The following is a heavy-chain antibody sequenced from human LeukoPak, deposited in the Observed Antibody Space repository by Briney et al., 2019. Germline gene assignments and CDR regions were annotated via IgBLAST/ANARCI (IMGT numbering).Heavy chain of an antibody. J-gene: IGHJ4*02. V-gene: IGHV4-39*07. CDR2: IYYSGST. Sequence: SETLSLTCTVSGGSISSSSYYWGWIRQPPGKGLEWIGSIYYSGSTYYNPSLKSRVTISVDTSKNQFSLKLSSVTAADTAVYYCARQGVLEWLSNFDYWGQGTLVTASS. CDR3: ARQGVLEWLSNFDY. D-gene: IGHD3-3*01. CDR1: GGSISSSSYY.